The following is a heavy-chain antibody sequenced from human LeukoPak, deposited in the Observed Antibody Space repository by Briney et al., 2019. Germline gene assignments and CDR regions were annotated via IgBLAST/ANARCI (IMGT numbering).Heavy chain of an antibody. CDR1: GFTFSSYA. CDR3: AESHYDILTGYYPPIGY. V-gene: IGHV3-23*01. CDR2: ISGSGGST. Sequence: GGFLRLSCAASGFTFSSYAMSWVRQAPGKGLEWVSAISGSGGSTYYADSVKGRFTISRDNSKNTLYLQMNSLRAEDTAVYYCAESHYDILTGYYPPIGYWGQGTLVTVSS. D-gene: IGHD3-9*01. J-gene: IGHJ4*02.